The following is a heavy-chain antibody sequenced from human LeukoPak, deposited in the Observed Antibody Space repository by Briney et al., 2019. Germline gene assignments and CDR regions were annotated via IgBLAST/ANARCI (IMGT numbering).Heavy chain of an antibody. CDR2: IGSRTSYT. V-gene: IGHV3-21*01. J-gene: IGHJ3*02. Sequence: GGSLRLSCAASGFTFSTYSMQWVRQAPGQGLEWVSSIGSRTSYTYYADSVKGRFTISRDNAKNSLFLQMNSLRAEDMAVYYCAREAGDIWGQGTMVTVSS. D-gene: IGHD6-13*01. CDR1: GFTFSTYS. CDR3: AREAGDI.